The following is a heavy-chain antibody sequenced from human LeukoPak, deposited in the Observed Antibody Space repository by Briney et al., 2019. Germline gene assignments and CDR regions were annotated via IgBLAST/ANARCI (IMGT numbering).Heavy chain of an antibody. CDR3: ARRGTLFGEFNFDY. V-gene: IGHV3-21*01. J-gene: IGHJ4*02. CDR1: GFTFSNYW. CDR2: ISSGSSYI. D-gene: IGHD3-10*02. Sequence: PGGSLRLSCAASGFTFSNYWMNWVRQAPGKGLEWVSFISSGSSYIYYADSVKGRFIISRDNAKNSLYLQMNSLRAEDTAVYYCARRGTLFGEFNFDYWGQGTLVTVSS.